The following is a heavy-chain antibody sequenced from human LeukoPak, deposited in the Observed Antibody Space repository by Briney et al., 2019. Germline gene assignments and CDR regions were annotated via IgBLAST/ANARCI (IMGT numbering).Heavy chain of an antibody. J-gene: IGHJ4*02. CDR3: AAGYCSSTSCYTHNY. V-gene: IGHV4-39*01. CDR1: GGSISSSSYY. D-gene: IGHD2-2*02. CDR2: IYYSGST. Sequence: SETLSLTCTVSGGSISSSSYYWGWIRQPPGKGLEWIGSIYYSGSTYYNPSLKSRVTISVDTSKNQFSLKLSSVTAADTAVYYCAAGYCSSTSCYTHNYWGQGTLVTVSS.